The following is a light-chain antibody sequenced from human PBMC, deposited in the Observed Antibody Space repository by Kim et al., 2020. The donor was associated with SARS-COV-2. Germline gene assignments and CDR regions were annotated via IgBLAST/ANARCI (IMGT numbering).Light chain of an antibody. CDR2: YNS. V-gene: IGLV3-21*04. CDR1: NIGSNS. Sequence: APGKTARSACGGNNIGSNSVHWYQQKPGQAPVLVIDYNSDRPSGIPERFSGSNSGNTATLTISRVEAGDEADYYCQVWDSSSDHVVFGGGTKLTVL. CDR3: QVWDSSSDHVV. J-gene: IGLJ2*01.